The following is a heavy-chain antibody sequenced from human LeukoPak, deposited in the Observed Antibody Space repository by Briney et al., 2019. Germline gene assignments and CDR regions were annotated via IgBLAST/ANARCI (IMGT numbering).Heavy chain of an antibody. J-gene: IGHJ4*02. CDR3: ARRIVGASTNDY. Sequence: ASVKVSCKASGYTFTSYDIIWVRQAPGQGLEWMGWISAYNGNTHYAQKLQGRVTMTTDTSTSTAYMELRSLRSDDTAVYYCARRIVGASTNDYWGQGTLVTVSS. V-gene: IGHV1-18*01. CDR1: GYTFTSYD. D-gene: IGHD1-26*01. CDR2: ISAYNGNT.